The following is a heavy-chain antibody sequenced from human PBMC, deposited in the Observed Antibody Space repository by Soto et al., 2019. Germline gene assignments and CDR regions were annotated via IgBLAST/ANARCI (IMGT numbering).Heavy chain of an antibody. V-gene: IGHV1-18*01. D-gene: IGHD2-15*01. CDR3: ARALYCSGASCFSYYYHYMDV. Sequence: GASVKVSCKASGYTFTSHGIGWVRQAPGQGLEWMGGISGYSGHTNYAQKLQGRVTMTTDTSTTTAYMELRSLRSDDTAVYYCARALYCSGASCFSYYYHYMDVWGKGTTVTVSS. CDR2: ISGYSGHT. J-gene: IGHJ6*03. CDR1: GYTFTSHG.